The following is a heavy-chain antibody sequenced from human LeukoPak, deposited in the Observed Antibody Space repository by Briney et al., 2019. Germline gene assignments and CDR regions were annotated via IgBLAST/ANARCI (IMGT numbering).Heavy chain of an antibody. J-gene: IGHJ4*02. CDR3: ATEGYYGSGSYFY. Sequence: PGGSLRLSCAASGFTFSNAWMSWVRQAPGKGLEWVGRIKSKTDGGTPDYAAPVKGRFTISRDDSKNTLYLQMNSLKTEDTAVYYCATEGYYGSGSYFYWGQGTLVTVSS. CDR2: IKSKTDGGTP. CDR1: GFTFSNAW. V-gene: IGHV3-15*01. D-gene: IGHD3-10*01.